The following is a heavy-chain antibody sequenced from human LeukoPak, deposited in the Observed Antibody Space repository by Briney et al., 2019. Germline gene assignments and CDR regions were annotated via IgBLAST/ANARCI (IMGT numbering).Heavy chain of an antibody. J-gene: IGHJ4*02. V-gene: IGHV3-9*01. CDR1: GFTFDDYA. CDR2: ISWNSGSI. Sequence: GGSLRLSCAASGFTFDDYAMHWVRQVPGKGLEWVSGISWNSGSIDYADSVKGRFPISRDNAKNSLYLQMNSLRAEDTAVYYCARSFYYDTLTGYYFFDYWGQGTLVTVSS. CDR3: ARSFYYDTLTGYYFFDY. D-gene: IGHD3-9*01.